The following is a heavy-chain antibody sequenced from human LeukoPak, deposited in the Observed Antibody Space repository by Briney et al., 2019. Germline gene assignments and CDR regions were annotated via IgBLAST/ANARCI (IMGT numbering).Heavy chain of an antibody. Sequence: ASVKVSCKASGYTFTSYGISWVRQAPGQGLEWMGWISAYNGNTNHAQKLQGRVTMTTDTSTSTAYMELRSLRSDDTAVYYCARASRGWLQLLFDYWGQGTLVTVSS. J-gene: IGHJ4*02. CDR2: ISAYNGNT. V-gene: IGHV1-18*01. D-gene: IGHD5-24*01. CDR1: GYTFTSYG. CDR3: ARASRGWLQLLFDY.